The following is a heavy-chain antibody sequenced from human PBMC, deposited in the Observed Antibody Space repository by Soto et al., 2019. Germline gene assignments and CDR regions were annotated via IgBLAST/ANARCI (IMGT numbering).Heavy chain of an antibody. D-gene: IGHD3-3*01. CDR3: AAPYTTGFHAYDF. V-gene: IGHV1-24*01. Sequence: ASVKVSCKVSGDTLSELSMYWVRQAPGKGLEWMGGFDPEDGETVYAQKFQGRVSMTDDTSTDTAYMELSSLRSEDTAVYSCAAPYTTGFHAYDFWGQGTLVTVSS. J-gene: IGHJ4*02. CDR1: GDTLSELS. CDR2: FDPEDGET.